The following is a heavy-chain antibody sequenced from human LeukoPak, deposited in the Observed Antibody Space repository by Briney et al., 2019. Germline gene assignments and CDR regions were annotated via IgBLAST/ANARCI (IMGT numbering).Heavy chain of an antibody. CDR3: ARVGHLTNNWFDP. D-gene: IGHD4-11*01. CDR2: IYYSGST. CDR1: GGSISSGGYY. V-gene: IGHV4-31*03. Sequence: SETLSLTCTVSGGSISSGGYYWSWIRQHPGKGLEWIGYIYYSGSTYYNPSLKSRVTISVDTSKNHFSLNLSSVTAADTAVYYCARVGHLTNNWFDPWGQGSLVSVSS. J-gene: IGHJ5*02.